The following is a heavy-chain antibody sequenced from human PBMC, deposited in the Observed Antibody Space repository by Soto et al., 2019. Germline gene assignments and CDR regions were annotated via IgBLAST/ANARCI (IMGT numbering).Heavy chain of an antibody. CDR1: GGSFSGYY. D-gene: IGHD3-22*01. CDR2: INHSGST. V-gene: IGHV4-34*01. CDR3: ATEIYYYDSSGYERELDY. J-gene: IGHJ4*02. Sequence: PSETLSLTCAVYGGSFSGYYWSWIRQPPGKGLEWIGEINHSGSTNYNPSHKSRVTKKVDTSKNQFTMKLNSVTAADSAVYYFATEIYYYDSSGYERELDYWGQGTLVTVSS.